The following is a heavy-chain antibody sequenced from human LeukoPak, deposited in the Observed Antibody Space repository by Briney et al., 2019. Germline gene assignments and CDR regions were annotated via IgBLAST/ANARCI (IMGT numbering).Heavy chain of an antibody. J-gene: IGHJ3*02. Sequence: PGGSLRLSCAASGFTFSSYAMSWVRQAPGKGLEWVSAITGSGGRTYYADSVKGRFTISRDNSKNTLYPQMNSLRAEDTAVYYCAKDRLSGWPNDAFDIWGQGTMVTVSS. CDR1: GFTFSSYA. V-gene: IGHV3-23*01. CDR3: AKDRLSGWPNDAFDI. D-gene: IGHD6-19*01. CDR2: ITGSGGRT.